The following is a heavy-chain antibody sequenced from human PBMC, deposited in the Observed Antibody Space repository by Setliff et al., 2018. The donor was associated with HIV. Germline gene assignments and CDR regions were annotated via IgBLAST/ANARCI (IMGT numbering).Heavy chain of an antibody. Sequence: SETLSLTCTVSDDPINSFYWSWIRQPPGKGLEWLGGVYHSGSTKNTPSLKSRVTISVDTSKKQFSLKLDSVTAADTAIYYCARQLYDVLTGTYWYFDLWGRGTLVTVS. V-gene: IGHV4-59*08. CDR2: VYHSGST. J-gene: IGHJ2*01. D-gene: IGHD3-9*01. CDR1: DDPINSFY. CDR3: ARQLYDVLTGTYWYFDL.